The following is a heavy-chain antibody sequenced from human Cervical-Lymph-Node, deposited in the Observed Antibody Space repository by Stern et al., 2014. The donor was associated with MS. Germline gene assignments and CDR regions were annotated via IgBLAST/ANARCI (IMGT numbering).Heavy chain of an antibody. CDR2: ISPKTGSA. J-gene: IGHJ4*02. V-gene: IGHV1-2*02. Sequence: QVQLVESGAEVERPGASVKVSCKASGYTFTAYFLRWVRQAPGQGLEWMGWISPKTGSATYAQKFQDRVTMTRDTSINTGYMEVSSLRSDDTAVYYCARDRGGYSDYWGQGTLVAVSS. D-gene: IGHD3-16*01. CDR1: GYTFTAYF. CDR3: ARDRGGYSDY.